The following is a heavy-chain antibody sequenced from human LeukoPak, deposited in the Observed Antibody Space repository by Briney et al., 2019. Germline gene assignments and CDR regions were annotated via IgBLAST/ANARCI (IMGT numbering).Heavy chain of an antibody. CDR1: GFTFRYHH. CDR3: ARESRLRFLEWFNSFDY. CDR2: IYYSGSTI. D-gene: IGHD3-3*01. J-gene: IGHJ4*02. V-gene: IGHV3-11*01. Sequence: GALKLPLSASGFTFRYHHINLIRPAPRKGVGVVSFIYYSGSTIYYADSVKGRFTISRDNAKNSLYLQMNSLRAEDTAVYYCARESRLRFLEWFNSFDYWGQGTLVTVSS.